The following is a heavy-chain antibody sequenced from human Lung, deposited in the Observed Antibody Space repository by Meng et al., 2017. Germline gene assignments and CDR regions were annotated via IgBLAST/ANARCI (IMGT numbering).Heavy chain of an antibody. J-gene: IGHJ4*02. CDR1: VGSFSDYY. D-gene: IGHD3-22*01. V-gene: IGHV4-34*01. Sequence: SETLSLTFAVYVGSFSDYYWTWIRQSPGKGLEWIGHINHSGSTNYNPSLKSRLTMSVDTSKNQFSLKLSSVTAADTAVYYCARGRSSGYYSPLDYWGQGTLVTVSS. CDR2: INHSGST. CDR3: ARGRSSGYYSPLDY.